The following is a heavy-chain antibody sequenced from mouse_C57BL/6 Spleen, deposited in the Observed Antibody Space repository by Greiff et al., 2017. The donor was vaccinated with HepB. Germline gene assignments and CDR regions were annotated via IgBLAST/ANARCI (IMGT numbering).Heavy chain of an antibody. CDR1: GFTFSDYG. V-gene: IGHV5-17*01. CDR3: ARRGRENAMDY. Sequence: EVQVVESGGGLVKPGGSLKLSCAASGFTFSDYGMHWVRQAPEKGLEWVAYISSGSSTIYYADTVKGRFTISRDNAKNTLFLQMTSLRSEDTAMYYGARRGRENAMDYWGQGTSVTVSS. CDR2: ISSGSSTI. J-gene: IGHJ4*01.